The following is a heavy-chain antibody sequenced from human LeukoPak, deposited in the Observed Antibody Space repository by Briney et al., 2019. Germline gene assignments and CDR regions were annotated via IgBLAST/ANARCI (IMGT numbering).Heavy chain of an antibody. D-gene: IGHD6-13*01. Sequence: PSETLSLTCAVYGGSFSGYYWSWIRQPPGKGLEWIGEINHSGSTNYNPSLKSRVTISVDTSKNQFSLKLSSVTAADTAVYYCATSSSWYGGLDYWGQGNLVTVSS. V-gene: IGHV4-34*01. CDR3: ATSSSWYGGLDY. J-gene: IGHJ4*02. CDR1: GGSFSGYY. CDR2: INHSGST.